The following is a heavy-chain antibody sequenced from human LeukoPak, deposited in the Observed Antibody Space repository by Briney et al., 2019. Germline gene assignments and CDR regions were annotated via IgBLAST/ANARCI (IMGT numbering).Heavy chain of an antibody. CDR2: INPNSGGT. J-gene: IGHJ4*02. CDR3: ARDSFAGARPYYFDY. D-gene: IGHD1-26*01. V-gene: IGHV1-2*02. Sequence: GASVKVSCKASGYTLTGSYMHWVRQAPGQGLEWMGWINPNSGGTNYAQKFQGRVTMTRDTSISTAYMELSRLRSDDTAVYYCARDSFAGARPYYFDYWGQGTLVTVSS. CDR1: GYTLTGSY.